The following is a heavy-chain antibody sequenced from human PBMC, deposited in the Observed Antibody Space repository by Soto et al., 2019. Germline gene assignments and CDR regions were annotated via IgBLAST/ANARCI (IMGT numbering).Heavy chain of an antibody. Sequence: GGSLRLSCAASGFTVSGYWMHWVRQAPGKGLTWVSRINSDGSYTSSADSVKGRFTISKDNARNTLYLQMNSLRIEDTVVYYCXXAXXAMXPTAYWGQGXXVTXSS. V-gene: IGHV3-74*01. CDR2: INSDGSYT. J-gene: IGHJ4*02. D-gene: IGHD2-2*01. CDR1: GFTVSGYW. CDR3: XXAXXAMXPTAY.